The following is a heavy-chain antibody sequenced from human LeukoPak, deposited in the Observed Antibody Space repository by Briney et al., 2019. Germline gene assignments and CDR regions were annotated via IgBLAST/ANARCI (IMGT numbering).Heavy chain of an antibody. CDR2: ISSSSSTI. CDR1: GFTFCSYS. CDR3: ARGPGYDSSGYYGYYYYYYMDV. J-gene: IGHJ6*03. D-gene: IGHD3-22*01. V-gene: IGHV3-48*01. Sequence: GGSLRLSCAASGFTFCSYSMNWVRQAPGKGLEWVSYISSSSSTIYYADSVKGRFTISRDNAKNSLYLQMNSLRAEDTAVYYCARGPGYDSSGYYGYYYYYYMDVWGKGTTVTVSS.